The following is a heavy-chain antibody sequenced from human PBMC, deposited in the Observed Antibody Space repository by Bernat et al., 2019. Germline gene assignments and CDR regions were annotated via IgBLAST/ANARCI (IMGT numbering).Heavy chain of an antibody. CDR1: GFTFSSYA. CDR3: ARDEFEATHPFLDY. V-gene: IGHV3-30-3*01. J-gene: IGHJ4*02. D-gene: IGHD5-12*01. CDR2: ISYDGSNK. Sequence: VQLVESGGGLVQPGGSLRLSCASSGFTFSSYAMHWVRQAPGKGLEWVAVISYDGSNKYYADSVKGRFTISRDNSKNTLYLQMNSLRAEDTAVYYCARDEFEATHPFLDYWGQGTLVTVSS.